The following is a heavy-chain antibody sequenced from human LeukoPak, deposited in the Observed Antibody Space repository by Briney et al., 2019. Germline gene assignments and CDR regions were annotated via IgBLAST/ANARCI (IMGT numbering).Heavy chain of an antibody. CDR1: GFTFSSYS. Sequence: GGSLRLSCAASGFTFSSYSMNWVRQAPGKGLEWVSPISSSSSYIYYADSVKGRFTISRDNAKNSLYLQMNSLRAEDTAVYYCARDLLYGSAPGPWGQGTLVTVSS. J-gene: IGHJ5*02. D-gene: IGHD3-10*01. CDR2: ISSSSSYI. V-gene: IGHV3-21*01. CDR3: ARDLLYGSAPGP.